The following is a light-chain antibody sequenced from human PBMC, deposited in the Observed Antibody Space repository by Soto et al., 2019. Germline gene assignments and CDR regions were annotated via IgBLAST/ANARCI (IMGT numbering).Light chain of an antibody. CDR2: VNSDGSH. J-gene: IGLJ2*01. CDR3: QNWGTGFVG. Sequence: QPVLTQSPSASASLGASVKLTCTLSSGHSSFAIAWHQQQPEKGPRFLMKVNSDGSHAKGDGIPDRFSGSRSGAERYLTISSLQSEDEADYYCQNWGTGFVGFGGGTKLTVL. V-gene: IGLV4-69*01. CDR1: SGHSSFA.